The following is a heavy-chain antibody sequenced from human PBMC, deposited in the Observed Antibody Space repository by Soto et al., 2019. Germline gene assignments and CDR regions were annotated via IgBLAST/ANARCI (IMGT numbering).Heavy chain of an antibody. V-gene: IGHV4-34*01. CDR3: ARGGYSYGFLRYYSYYMDV. CDR2: INHSGST. J-gene: IGHJ6*03. Sequence: QVQLQQWGAGLLKPSETLSLTCAVYGGSFSGYYWSWIRQPPGKGLEWIGEINHSGSTNYNPSLKSRVTISVDTSKNQFSLKLSSVTAADTAVYYCARGGYSYGFLRYYSYYMDVWGKGTTVTVSS. CDR1: GGSFSGYY. D-gene: IGHD5-18*01.